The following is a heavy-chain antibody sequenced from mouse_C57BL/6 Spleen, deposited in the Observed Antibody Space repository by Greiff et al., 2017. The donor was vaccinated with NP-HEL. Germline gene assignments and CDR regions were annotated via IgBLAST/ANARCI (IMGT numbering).Heavy chain of an antibody. J-gene: IGHJ1*03. CDR3: AMLHYYGSSYGYFDV. Sequence: EVHLVESGGGLVKPGGSLKLSCAASGFTFSDYGMHWVRQAPEKGLEWVAYISSGSSTIYYADTVKGRFTISRDNAKNTLFLQMTSLRSEDTAMYYCAMLHYYGSSYGYFDVWGTGTTVTVSS. D-gene: IGHD1-1*01. CDR2: ISSGSSTI. CDR1: GFTFSDYG. V-gene: IGHV5-17*01.